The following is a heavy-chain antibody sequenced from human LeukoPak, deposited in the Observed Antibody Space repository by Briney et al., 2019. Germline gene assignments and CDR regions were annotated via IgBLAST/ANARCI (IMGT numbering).Heavy chain of an antibody. CDR2: INPNSGGT. J-gene: IGHJ5*02. D-gene: IGHD6-13*01. CDR3: AREKRTGISEFDP. Sequence: ASVKVSCKASGYTFTGYYMHWVRQAPGQGLEWMGWINPNSGGTNYAQKFQGRVTMTRDTSISTAYMELSRLRSDDTAVYYCAREKRTGISEFDPWGQGTLVTVSS. V-gene: IGHV1-2*02. CDR1: GYTFTGYY.